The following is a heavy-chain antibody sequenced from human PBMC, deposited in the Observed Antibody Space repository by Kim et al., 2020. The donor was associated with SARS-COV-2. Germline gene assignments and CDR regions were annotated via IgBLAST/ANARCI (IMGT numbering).Heavy chain of an antibody. J-gene: IGHJ6*02. V-gene: IGHV3-48*03. CDR1: GFTFSSYE. Sequence: GGSLRLSCAASGFTFSSYEMNWVRQAPGKGLEWVSYISSSGSTIYYADSVKGRFTISRDNAKNSLYLQMNSLRAEDTAVYYCARDKLLWFGEFGGYYGMDVWGQGTTVTVSS. CDR2: ISSSGSTI. D-gene: IGHD3-10*01. CDR3: ARDKLLWFGEFGGYYGMDV.